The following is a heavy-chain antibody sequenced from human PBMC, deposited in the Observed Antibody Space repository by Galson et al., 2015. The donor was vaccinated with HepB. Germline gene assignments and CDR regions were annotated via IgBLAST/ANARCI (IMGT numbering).Heavy chain of an antibody. D-gene: IGHD6-19*01. CDR1: GFTFGAYA. Sequence: SLRLSCAASGFTFGAYALHWVRQAPGKGLEWVAGISNDGSNKYYADSVKGRFTISRANSRNTIYLHMNSLRVEDTAMYHCGREEYGSGWYGSVMGNWFDPWGQGTLVTVSS. V-gene: IGHV3-30*04. J-gene: IGHJ5*02. CDR2: ISNDGSNK. CDR3: GREEYGSGWYGSVMGNWFDP.